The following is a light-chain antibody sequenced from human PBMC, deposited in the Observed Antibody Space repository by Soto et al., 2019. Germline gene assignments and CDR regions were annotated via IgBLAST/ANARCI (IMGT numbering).Light chain of an antibody. CDR2: DAS. CDR1: QSISSW. J-gene: IGKJ1*01. Sequence: DIQMTQSPSTLSASVGDRVTITCRASQSISSWLAWYQQKPGKAPKLLIYDASSLGSGVPSRFSGSGSGTEFTLTISSRRPDDFATYYCQQYNSYEGTFGQGTKVEVK. V-gene: IGKV1-5*01. CDR3: QQYNSYEGT.